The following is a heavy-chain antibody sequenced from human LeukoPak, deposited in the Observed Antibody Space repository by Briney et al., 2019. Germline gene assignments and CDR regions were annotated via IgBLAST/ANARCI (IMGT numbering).Heavy chain of an antibody. CDR3: ARDGMAGG. V-gene: IGHV4-4*07. CDR2: IYSSGST. J-gene: IGHJ4*02. CDR1: GGSISSYN. Sequence: PSETMSLTCTVSGGSISSYNWSWIRLPAEKGLEWIGRIYSSGSTNYNPSLKSRVTMSLDMSKNQFSLKLSSVTAADTAMYYCARDGMAGGWGQGILVTVSS. D-gene: IGHD6-19*01.